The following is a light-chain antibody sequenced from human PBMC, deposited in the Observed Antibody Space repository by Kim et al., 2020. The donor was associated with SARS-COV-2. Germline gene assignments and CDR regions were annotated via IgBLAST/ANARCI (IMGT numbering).Light chain of an antibody. CDR2: QNT. CDR3: QAWDSSTSDWV. CDR1: MLGNKY. V-gene: IGLV3-1*01. Sequence: PGQASSISCSGDMLGNKYACWYQQKPGQSPVLVIYQNTKRPSGIPERFSGSNSGNTATLTISGTQAMDEADYYCQAWDSSTSDWVFGGGTKLTVL. J-gene: IGLJ3*02.